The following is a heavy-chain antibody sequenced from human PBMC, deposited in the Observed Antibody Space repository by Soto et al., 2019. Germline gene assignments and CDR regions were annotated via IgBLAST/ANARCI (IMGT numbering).Heavy chain of an antibody. D-gene: IGHD3-3*01. Sequence: GGSLRLSCAASGFTFSSYAMSWVRQAPGKGLEWVSAISGSGGSTYYADSVKARFTISRDNSKNTLYLQMNSLRAEDTAVYYCAKGGFWSGYFDYWGQGALVTVSS. V-gene: IGHV3-23*01. CDR3: AKGGFWSGYFDY. CDR2: ISGSGGST. J-gene: IGHJ4*02. CDR1: GFTFSSYA.